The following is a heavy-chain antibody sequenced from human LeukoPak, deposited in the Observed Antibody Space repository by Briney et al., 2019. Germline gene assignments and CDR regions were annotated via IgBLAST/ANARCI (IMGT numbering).Heavy chain of an antibody. CDR2: ISYDGSNK. Sequence: GGSLRLSCAASGFTFSSYGMHWVRQAPGKGLEWVAVISYDGSNKYYADSVKGRFTISRDNSKNTLYLQMNSLRAEDTAVYYCAKELPPIAVAGFFDYWGQGTLVTVSS. CDR1: GFTFSSYG. CDR3: AKELPPIAVAGFFDY. V-gene: IGHV3-30*18. D-gene: IGHD6-19*01. J-gene: IGHJ4*02.